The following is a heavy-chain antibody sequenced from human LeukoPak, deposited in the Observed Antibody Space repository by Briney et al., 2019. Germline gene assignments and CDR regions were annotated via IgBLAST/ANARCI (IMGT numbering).Heavy chain of an antibody. V-gene: IGHV3-48*01. Sequence: GGSLRLSCAASGFTFSSYSMNWVRQAPGKGLEWVSYISSSSSTIYYADSVKGRFTISRDNAKNSLYLQMNSLRAEDTAVYYCARVMGYSGYDYQRAYYYYGMDVWGQGTTVTVSS. CDR1: GFTFSSYS. CDR3: ARVMGYSGYDYQRAYYYYGMDV. J-gene: IGHJ6*02. D-gene: IGHD5-12*01. CDR2: ISSSSSTI.